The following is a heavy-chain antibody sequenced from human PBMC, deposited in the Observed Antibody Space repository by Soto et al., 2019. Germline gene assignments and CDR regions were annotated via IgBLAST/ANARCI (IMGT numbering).Heavy chain of an antibody. J-gene: IGHJ4*02. V-gene: IGHV3-11*05. CDR1: GFTFSDFY. D-gene: IGHD6-13*01. CDR2: ISSSTSHT. CDR3: ARGRGAAADYFDF. Sequence: QVQLVESGGGLVKPGGSLRLSCAVSGFTFSDFYMTWIRQAPGKGLEWVSYISSSTSHTNYADSVKGRFTISRDNAKNSLFLQRNSLRVEDPAVYYCARGRGAAADYFDFWGQGTLVTVAS.